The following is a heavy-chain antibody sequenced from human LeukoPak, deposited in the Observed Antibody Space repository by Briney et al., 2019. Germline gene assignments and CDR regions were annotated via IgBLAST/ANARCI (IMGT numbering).Heavy chain of an antibody. Sequence: GGSLRLSCAASGFTFSSYAMSWVRQAPGKGLEWVSAISASAGSTYYADSVKGRFTISRDNSKNTLYMQMNSLRAGDTAVYYCVKDRSSTWTKYYFDYWGKGTLVTVSS. V-gene: IGHV3-23*01. CDR2: ISASAGST. J-gene: IGHJ4*02. D-gene: IGHD6-13*01. CDR1: GFTFSSYA. CDR3: VKDRSSTWTKYYFDY.